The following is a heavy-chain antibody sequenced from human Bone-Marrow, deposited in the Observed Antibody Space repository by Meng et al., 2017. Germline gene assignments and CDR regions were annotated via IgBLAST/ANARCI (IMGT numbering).Heavy chain of an antibody. Sequence: QRQGPGPGLVRPSETLSLTCAVSGGSFSGYYWSWIRQPPGKGLEWIGEINHSGSTNYNPSLKSRVTISVDTSKNQFSLKLSSVTAADTAVYYCARGRVVAATNPKFDYWGQGTLVTVSS. CDR2: INHSGST. V-gene: IGHV4-34*01. CDR1: GGSFSGYY. D-gene: IGHD2-15*01. CDR3: ARGRVVAATNPKFDY. J-gene: IGHJ4*02.